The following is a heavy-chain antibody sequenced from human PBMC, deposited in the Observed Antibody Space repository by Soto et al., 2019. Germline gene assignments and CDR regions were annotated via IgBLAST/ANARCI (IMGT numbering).Heavy chain of an antibody. Sequence: PGGSLRLSCEASGFTVTSNRVSWVRQAPGKGLEWAAAISPNGQGIWFADSVKGRLTISRDISRNTGFLQRDSRRAEDTAVYYCAKDRRYPRDYFHYWGQGTMVTV. CDR2: ISPNGQGI. CDR3: AKDRRYPRDYFHY. CDR1: GFTVTSNR. V-gene: IGHV3-23*01. J-gene: IGHJ4*02. D-gene: IGHD1-20*01.